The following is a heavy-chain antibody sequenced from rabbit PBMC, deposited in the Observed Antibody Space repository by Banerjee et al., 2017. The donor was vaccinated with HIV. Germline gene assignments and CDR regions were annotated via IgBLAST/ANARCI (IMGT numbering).Heavy chain of an antibody. V-gene: IGHV1S43*01. CDR1: GFTLSSYW. Sequence: QQHLEESGGGLVKPGGTLTLTCKASGFTLSSYWMCWVRQAPGKGLEWIACIYAGASGSAYYASWVNGRFTISRSTTLNTVDLKMTSLTAADTATYFCARDLAGVIGWNFNLWGQGTLVTVS. CDR2: IYAGASGSA. D-gene: IGHD4-1*01. J-gene: IGHJ4*01. CDR3: ARDLAGVIGWNFNL.